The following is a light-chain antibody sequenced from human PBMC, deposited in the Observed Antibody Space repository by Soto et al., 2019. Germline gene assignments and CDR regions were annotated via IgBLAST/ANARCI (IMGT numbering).Light chain of an antibody. V-gene: IGLV2-8*01. CDR2: EVS. J-gene: IGLJ1*01. CDR1: SRNVGGYNY. Sequence: QSALTQPPSPSGSPGQSFTISGTGTSRNVGGYNYVSWYQKHPGKAPKLMIYEVSTRPSGVPARFSGSKSGNTASLTVSGLQAEDEADYYCSSYAGSNNLGVFGTGTKLTVL. CDR3: SSYAGSNNLGV.